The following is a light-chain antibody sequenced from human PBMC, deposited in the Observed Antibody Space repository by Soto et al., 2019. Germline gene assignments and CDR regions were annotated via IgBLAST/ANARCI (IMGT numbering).Light chain of an antibody. CDR1: QSVSSS. J-gene: IGKJ4*01. CDR3: HHRSNWPSVT. Sequence: EIVLTQSPATLSLSPGNRATLSCRASQSVSSSLAWYQHQPGQAPRLLIYDASNRATGIPARFSGSGSGTHFTLSISSLEPEDFAVYYCHHRSNWPSVTFGGGTKLEIK. CDR2: DAS. V-gene: IGKV3-11*01.